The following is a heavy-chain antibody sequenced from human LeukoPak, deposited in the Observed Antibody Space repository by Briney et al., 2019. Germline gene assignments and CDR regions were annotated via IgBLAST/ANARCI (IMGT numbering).Heavy chain of an antibody. Sequence: SETLSLTCTVSGGSISGYYWTWIRQPPGKGLEWIGYISYSGSTSSHPSLKSRVTISLDMSKSQFSLKLTSVTAADTAIYYCVRGYSGYPYYLDYWGQGTLVTVSS. V-gene: IGHV4-59*08. J-gene: IGHJ4*02. CDR3: VRGYSGYPYYLDY. D-gene: IGHD5-12*01. CDR2: ISYSGST. CDR1: GGSISGYY.